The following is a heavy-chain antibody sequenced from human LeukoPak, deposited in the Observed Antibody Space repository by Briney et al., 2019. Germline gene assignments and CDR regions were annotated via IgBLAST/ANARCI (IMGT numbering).Heavy chain of an antibody. V-gene: IGHV3-53*01. CDR1: GFTVSSNY. CDR2: IYSGGST. CDR3: ASVQTYYYGSGSYFHYMDV. J-gene: IGHJ6*03. Sequence: GGSLRLSCAASGFTVSSNYMSWVRQAPGKGLEWVSVIYSGGSTYYADSVKGRFTISRDNSKNTLNLQMNSLRAEDTAVYYCASVQTYYYGSGSYFHYMDVWGKGTTVTISS. D-gene: IGHD3-10*01.